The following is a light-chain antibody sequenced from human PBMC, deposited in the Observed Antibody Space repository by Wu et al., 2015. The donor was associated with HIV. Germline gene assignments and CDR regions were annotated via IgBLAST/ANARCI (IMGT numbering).Light chain of an antibody. V-gene: IGKV3-15*01. J-gene: IGKJ3*01. CDR2: SAS. CDR3: QHYNNWPPSFT. Sequence: EIVLTQSPGTLSLSPGQRATLSCRASQNIGSTSLAWYQQKPGQSPRLLIFSASTRAIGIPARFSGSGSGTEFTLSISSLQSEDFAIYYCQHYNNWPPSFTFGPGTKVDIK. CDR1: QNIGST.